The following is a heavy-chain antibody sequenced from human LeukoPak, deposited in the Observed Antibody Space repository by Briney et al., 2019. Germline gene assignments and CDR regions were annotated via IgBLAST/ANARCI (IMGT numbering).Heavy chain of an antibody. D-gene: IGHD3-3*01. J-gene: IGHJ4*02. CDR3: ASSIRFLEWLPTYFDY. CDR1: GGTFSSYA. V-gene: IGHV1-69*13. CDR2: IIPIFGTA. Sequence: GASVKVSCKASGGTFSSYAISWVRQAPGQGLEWMGGIIPIFGTANYAQKFQGRVTITADESTSTAYMELSSLRSEDTAVYYCASSIRFLEWLPTYFDYWGQGTLVTVSS.